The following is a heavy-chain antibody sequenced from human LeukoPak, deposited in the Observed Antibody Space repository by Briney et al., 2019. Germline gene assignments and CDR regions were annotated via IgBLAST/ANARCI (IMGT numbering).Heavy chain of an antibody. Sequence: PGGSLRLSCAASGFTFSSYWMSWVRQAPGKGLEWVANIKQDGSEKYYVDSVKGRSTISRDNAKNSLYLQMNSLRAEDTAVYYCARNSKLRYFDWFDYWGQGTLVTVSS. D-gene: IGHD3-9*01. CDR2: IKQDGSEK. V-gene: IGHV3-7*01. J-gene: IGHJ4*02. CDR1: GFTFSSYW. CDR3: ARNSKLRYFDWFDY.